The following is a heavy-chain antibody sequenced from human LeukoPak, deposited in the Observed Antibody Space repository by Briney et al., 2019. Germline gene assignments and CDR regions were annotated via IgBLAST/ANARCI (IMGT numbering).Heavy chain of an antibody. D-gene: IGHD5-12*01. J-gene: IGHJ4*02. Sequence: SVKLLHKVSGYTLTELYMHGVPQAPGKGLEWMGGFDPEDGETIYAQKFQGRVNMTEDTSTDTAYMELRSLRSEDTAVYYCATASPRGGYDGYFYYLGQGALVTVCS. CDR1: GYTLTELY. V-gene: IGHV1-24*01. CDR3: ATASPRGGYDGYFYY. CDR2: FDPEDGET.